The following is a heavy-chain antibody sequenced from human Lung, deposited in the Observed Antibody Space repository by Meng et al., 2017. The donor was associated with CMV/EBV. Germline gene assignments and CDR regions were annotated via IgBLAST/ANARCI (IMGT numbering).Heavy chain of an antibody. Sequence: SLKISXAASGFTFSSYEMNWVRQAPGKGLEWVSYISSNGSTIYYADSVKGRFTISRDNAKNSLYLQMNSLRAEDTAVYYCARDPLWFGVNYYYGMDVWGQGTTVTVSS. V-gene: IGHV3-48*03. D-gene: IGHD3-10*01. CDR2: ISSNGSTI. CDR3: ARDPLWFGVNYYYGMDV. J-gene: IGHJ6*02. CDR1: GFTFSSYE.